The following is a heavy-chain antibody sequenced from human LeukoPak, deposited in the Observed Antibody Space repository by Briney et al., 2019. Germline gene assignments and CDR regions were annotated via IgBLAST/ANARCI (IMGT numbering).Heavy chain of an antibody. D-gene: IGHD6-13*01. CDR2: IYYSGST. J-gene: IGHJ6*02. V-gene: IGHV4-59*01. CDR3: ARVGGSRRSFYYGMDV. Sequence: SETLSLTCTVSGGSISGYYWSWIRQPPGKGLEWIGYIYYSGSTNYNPSLKSRVTISVDTSKNQFSLKLSSVTAADTAVYYCARVGGSRRSFYYGMDVWGQGTTVTVSS. CDR1: GGSISGYY.